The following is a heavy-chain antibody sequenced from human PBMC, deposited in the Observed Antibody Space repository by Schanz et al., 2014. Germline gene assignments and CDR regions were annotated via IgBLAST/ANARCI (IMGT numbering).Heavy chain of an antibody. CDR3: ARDNLVSSSWYNYYGMDV. D-gene: IGHD6-13*01. V-gene: IGHV1-2*02. Sequence: QVQLVQSGAEVQKPGASVKVSCKASGYTFTDYYLHWVRQAPGQGLEWLGWINSNSGATNYAQKSQGRVTMTRDASISTAYMELSWLRPDDTAVYYCARDNLVSSSWYNYYGMDVWGQGTTVTVSS. CDR2: INSNSGAT. CDR1: GYTFTDYY. J-gene: IGHJ6*02.